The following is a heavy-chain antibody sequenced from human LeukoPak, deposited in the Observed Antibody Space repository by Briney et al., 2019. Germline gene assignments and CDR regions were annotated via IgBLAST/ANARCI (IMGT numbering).Heavy chain of an antibody. D-gene: IGHD1-20*01. J-gene: IGHJ3*02. V-gene: IGHV3-21*01. CDR2: ISSSSSYI. Sequence: PGGSLRLSCAASGFTFSSYSMNWVRQAPGKGLEWVSSISSSSSYIYYADSVKGRFTISRDNAKNSLYLQMNSLRAEVTAVYYCAKGGLYNWNDGDAFDIWGQGTTVTVSS. CDR3: AKGGLYNWNDGDAFDI. CDR1: GFTFSSYS.